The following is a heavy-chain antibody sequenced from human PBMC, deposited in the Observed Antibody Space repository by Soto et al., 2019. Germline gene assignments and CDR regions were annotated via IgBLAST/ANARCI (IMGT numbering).Heavy chain of an antibody. Sequence: EVQLVQSGGGLVQPGESLGLSCAASGFDFSNYWMSWVRQAPGKGLEWVANIKQDGTEKYYGDSVKCRFTTSRDNSKNSLNLQMNNLRVEDTAVASCAGAVADSRAQILFGYFYVDLWGRCTLVTVS. D-gene: IGHD2-21*01. CDR1: GFDFSNYW. V-gene: IGHV3-7*01. J-gene: IGHJ2*01. CDR3: AGAVADSRAQILFGYFYVDL. CDR2: IKQDGTEK.